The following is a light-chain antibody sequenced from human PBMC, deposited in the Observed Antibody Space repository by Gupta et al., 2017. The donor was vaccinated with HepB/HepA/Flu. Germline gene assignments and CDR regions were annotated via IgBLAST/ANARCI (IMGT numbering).Light chain of an antibody. CDR2: DVS. J-gene: IGLJ2*01. CDR3: SSYEISSHVL. V-gene: IGLV2-14*03. Sequence: QSALSQPASVSGSPGQSIPISCTGTSIDVGGYNYDSWHQQNPGKAPIHIMCDVSDRTSCVSNRFSGSKSGNTGYLTISGLQTEDEADYYCSSYEISSHVLFGGGTKLTVL. CDR1: SIDVGGYNY.